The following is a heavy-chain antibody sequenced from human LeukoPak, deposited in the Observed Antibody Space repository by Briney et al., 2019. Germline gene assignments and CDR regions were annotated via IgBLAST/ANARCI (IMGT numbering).Heavy chain of an antibody. Sequence: ASVKVSCKASGYTFTGYYMHWVRQAPGQGLEWMGRINPNSGGTNYAQKFQGRVTMTRDTPISTAYMELSRLRSDDTAVYYCARLRGYSYGYEEGYYFDYWGQGTLVTVSS. J-gene: IGHJ4*02. CDR2: INPNSGGT. CDR1: GYTFTGYY. D-gene: IGHD5-18*01. CDR3: ARLRGYSYGYEEGYYFDY. V-gene: IGHV1-2*06.